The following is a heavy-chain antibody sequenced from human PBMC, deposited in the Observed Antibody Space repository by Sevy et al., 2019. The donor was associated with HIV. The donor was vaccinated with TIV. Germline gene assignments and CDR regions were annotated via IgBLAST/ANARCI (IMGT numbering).Heavy chain of an antibody. CDR1: GDSVSSNSAA. Sequence: SQTLSLTCAISGDSVSSNSAAWNWIRQSPSRGLEWLGRTYYRSKWYNDYAVSVKSRITINPDTSKNKFSLQLNSVTPEDTAVYYCARDRGGSSWYKGDAFDIWGQGTMVTVSS. D-gene: IGHD6-13*01. CDR2: TYYRSKWYN. CDR3: ARDRGGSSWYKGDAFDI. J-gene: IGHJ3*02. V-gene: IGHV6-1*01.